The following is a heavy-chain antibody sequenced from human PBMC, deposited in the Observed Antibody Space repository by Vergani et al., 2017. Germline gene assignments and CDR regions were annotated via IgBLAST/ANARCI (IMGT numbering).Heavy chain of an antibody. CDR2: ISAYNRNT. J-gene: IGHJ6*02. CDR3: ARVMATSGGYYYYYGMDV. CDR1: GYTFTSYG. Sequence: QVQLVQSGAEVKKPGASVKVSCKASGYTFTSYGISWVRQAPGPWLAWMGWISAYNRNTNYAQKPQVRVTMTTDTSTSTAYMELRSLRSDYTAVYYWARVMATSGGYYYYYGMDVWSQGTTVTVSS. D-gene: IGHD5-24*01. V-gene: IGHV1-18*01.